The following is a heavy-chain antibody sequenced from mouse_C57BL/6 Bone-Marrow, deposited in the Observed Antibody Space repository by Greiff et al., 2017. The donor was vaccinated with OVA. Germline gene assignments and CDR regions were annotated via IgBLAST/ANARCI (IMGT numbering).Heavy chain of an antibody. V-gene: IGHV7-1*01. J-gene: IGHJ1*03. CDR1: GFTFSDFY. CDR3: ARDDYYWYFDV. CDR2: SRNKANDYTT. Sequence: EVKLMESGGGLVQSGRSLRHSCAPSGFTFSDFYMEWVRQAPGKGLEWIAASRNKANDYTTEYSASVKGRFIVSRDTSQSILYLQMNALRAEDTAIYYCARDDYYWYFDVWGTGTTVTVSS.